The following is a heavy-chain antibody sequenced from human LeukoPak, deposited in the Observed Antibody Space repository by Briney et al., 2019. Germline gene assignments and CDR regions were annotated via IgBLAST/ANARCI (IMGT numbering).Heavy chain of an antibody. V-gene: IGHV3-7*01. J-gene: IGHJ4*02. CDR2: IKQDGSEK. D-gene: IGHD2-2*01. Sequence: GGSLRLSCAASGFTFSSYRMSWVRQAPGKGLEWVANIKQDGSEKYYVDSVKGRFTISRDNAKNSLYLQMNSLRAEDTAVYYCARDFIVVVPAAIDYWGQGTLVTVSS. CDR1: GFTFSSYR. CDR3: ARDFIVVVPAAIDY.